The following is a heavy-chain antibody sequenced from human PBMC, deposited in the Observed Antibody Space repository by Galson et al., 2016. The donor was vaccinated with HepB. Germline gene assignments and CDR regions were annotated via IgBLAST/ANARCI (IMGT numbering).Heavy chain of an antibody. D-gene: IGHD3-10*01. CDR3: AREIWVGESRDWFDP. J-gene: IGHJ5*02. V-gene: IGHV3-33*01. Sequence: SLRLSCAASGLTFSSYGMHWVRQAPGKGLEWVAAIQYDGSKKYYADSVKGRFTISRDNSKKTLYLQMNSLRAEDTAVYYCAREIWVGESRDWFDPWGQGTLVTVSS. CDR2: IQYDGSKK. CDR1: GLTFSSYG.